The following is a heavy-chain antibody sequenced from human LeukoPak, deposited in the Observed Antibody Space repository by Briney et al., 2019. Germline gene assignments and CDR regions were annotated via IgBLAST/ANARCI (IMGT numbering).Heavy chain of an antibody. CDR3: ARHWVVVTARDNWSDP. CDR2: ISSSSSYI. Sequence: PGGSLRLSCAASGFTFSSYSMNWVRQAPGKGLEWVSSISSSSSYIYYADSVKGRFTISRDNAKNSLYLQMNSLRAEDTAVYYCARHWVVVTARDNWSDPWGQGTLVTVSS. J-gene: IGHJ5*02. CDR1: GFTFSSYS. D-gene: IGHD2-21*02. V-gene: IGHV3-21*01.